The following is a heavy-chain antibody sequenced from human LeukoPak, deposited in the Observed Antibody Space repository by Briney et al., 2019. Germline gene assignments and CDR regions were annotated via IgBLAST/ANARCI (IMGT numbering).Heavy chain of an antibody. Sequence: PGGSLRLSCAASGFTFSSYSMNWVRQAPVKGLEWVSSISSSSSYIYYADSVKGRFTISRDNAKNSLYLQMNSLRAEDTAVYYCASTIFGVVTLPFDYWGQGTLVTVSS. CDR3: ASTIFGVVTLPFDY. V-gene: IGHV3-21*01. J-gene: IGHJ4*02. CDR1: GFTFSSYS. CDR2: ISSSSSYI. D-gene: IGHD3-3*01.